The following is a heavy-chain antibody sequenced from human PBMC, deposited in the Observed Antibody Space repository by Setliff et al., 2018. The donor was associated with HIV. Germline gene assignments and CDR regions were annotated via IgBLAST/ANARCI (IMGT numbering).Heavy chain of an antibody. J-gene: IGHJ6*02. CDR2: ISTYSDET. CDR3: ARLGSGWSDSYYYAMDV. CDR1: GYTFTTYG. V-gene: IGHV1-18*01. D-gene: IGHD6-19*01. Sequence: ASVKVSCKPSGYTFTTYGLSWVRQAPGQGLEWMGWISTYSDETSSSQNLQGRLTMTTDTSTTMAYMELRNLKSDDTAVYYCARLGSGWSDSYYYAMDVWGRGTTVTVSS.